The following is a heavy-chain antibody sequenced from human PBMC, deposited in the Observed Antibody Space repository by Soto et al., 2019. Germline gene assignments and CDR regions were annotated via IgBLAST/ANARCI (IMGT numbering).Heavy chain of an antibody. Sequence: KASETLSLTCTVSGGSISSTNHYWGWIRQPPGKGLEWIGDIYYSGMTHYNPSLKSRVTISVDTSKNQFSLKLSSVTAADTAVYYCARHGYYYDSTGYYYFVWGQGTLVTAPQ. CDR3: ARHGYYYDSTGYYYFV. CDR2: IYYSGMT. CDR1: GGSISSTNHY. V-gene: IGHV4-39*01. J-gene: IGHJ4*02. D-gene: IGHD3-22*01.